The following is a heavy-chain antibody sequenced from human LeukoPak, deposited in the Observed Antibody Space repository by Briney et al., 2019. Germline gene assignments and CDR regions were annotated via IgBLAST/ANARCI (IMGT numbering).Heavy chain of an antibody. CDR1: GFTFSSYA. D-gene: IGHD2-15*01. J-gene: IGHJ3*01. V-gene: IGHV3-21*01. Sequence: MPGGSLRLSCAVSGFTFSSYAMSWVRQAPGKGLEWVSSISSSSSYIYYTDSVKGRFTISRDNSKNMMYLQMNSLRAEDTAVYYCAKVIVDALDVWGQGTMVTVSS. CDR3: AKVIVDALDV. CDR2: ISSSSSYI.